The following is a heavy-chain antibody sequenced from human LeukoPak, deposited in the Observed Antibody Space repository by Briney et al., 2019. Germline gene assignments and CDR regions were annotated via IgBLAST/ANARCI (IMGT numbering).Heavy chain of an antibody. CDR1: GFTFSSYA. D-gene: IGHD1-26*01. CDR3: AKDESGSYWVGAFDI. V-gene: IGHV3-23*01. J-gene: IGHJ3*02. CDR2: ISGSGGST. Sequence: GGSLRLSCAASGFTFSSYAMSWVRQAPGKGLEWVSAISGSGGSTYYADSVKGRFTISRDNSKNTLYLQMNRLRAEDTGVYYCAKDESGSYWVGAFDIWGQGTMVTVSS.